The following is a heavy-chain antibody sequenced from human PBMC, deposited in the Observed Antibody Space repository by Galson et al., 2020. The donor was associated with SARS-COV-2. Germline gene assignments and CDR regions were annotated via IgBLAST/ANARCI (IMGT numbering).Heavy chain of an antibody. Sequence: ASVKVSCKVSGYTLTELSMHWVRQAPGKGLEWMGGFDPEDGETIYAQKFQGRVTMTEDTSTDTAYMELSSLRSEDTAVYYCAKAPSIRGVITSYYYYYGMDVWGQGTTVTVSS. J-gene: IGHJ6*02. V-gene: IGHV1-24*01. CDR2: FDPEDGET. CDR3: AKAPSIRGVITSYYYYYGMDV. CDR1: GYTLTELS. D-gene: IGHD3-10*01.